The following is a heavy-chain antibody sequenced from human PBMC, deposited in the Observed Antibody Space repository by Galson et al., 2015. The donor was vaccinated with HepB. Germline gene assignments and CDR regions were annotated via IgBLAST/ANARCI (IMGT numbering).Heavy chain of an antibody. CDR2: ISGSGSIT. V-gene: IGHV3-23*01. CDR1: GFSFSSYA. D-gene: IGHD3-3*01. J-gene: IGHJ4*02. CDR3: SKGGDWSGYYRSNY. Sequence: SLRLSCAASGFSFSSYALTWVRQAPGKGLEWVSSISGSGSITYYADSVKGRFTISRDNSKNTLYLQMNTLRAADTAGYYCSKGGDWSGYYRSNYWGQGTLVTVSA.